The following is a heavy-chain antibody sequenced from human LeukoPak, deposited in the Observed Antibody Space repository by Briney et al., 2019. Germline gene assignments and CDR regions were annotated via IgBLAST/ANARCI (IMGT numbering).Heavy chain of an antibody. Sequence: ASVKVSCKASGYTFTSYGISWVRQAPGQGLEGMGWISAYNGNTNYAQKLQGRVTMTTDTSTSTAYMELSSLRSEDTAVYYCARALCSSCYFDYWGQGTLVTVSS. CDR3: ARALCSSCYFDY. V-gene: IGHV1-18*01. CDR1: GYTFTSYG. J-gene: IGHJ4*02. CDR2: ISAYNGNT. D-gene: IGHD2-2*01.